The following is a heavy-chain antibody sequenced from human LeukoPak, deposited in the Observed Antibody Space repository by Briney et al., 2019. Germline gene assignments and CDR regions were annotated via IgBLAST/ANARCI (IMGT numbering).Heavy chain of an antibody. J-gene: IGHJ4*02. CDR3: TRDRSRAEDD. D-gene: IGHD1-14*01. CDR2: INQGGSDK. CDR1: GFTFIGHW. Sequence: PGGPLRLSCAASGFTFIGHWMSWVRQAPGKGLEWVANINQGGSDKYYVDSVKGRFTISRDNANNLLYLQMNSLRGEDTAVYYCTRDRSRAEDDWGQGTLVTVSS. V-gene: IGHV3-7*01.